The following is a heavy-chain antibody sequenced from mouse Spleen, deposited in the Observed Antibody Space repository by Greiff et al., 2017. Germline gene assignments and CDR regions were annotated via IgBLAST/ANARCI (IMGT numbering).Heavy chain of an antibody. J-gene: IGHJ4*01. Sequence: EVQLVESGGGLVQPGGSRKLSCAASGFTFSSFGMHWVRQAPEKGLEWVAYISSGSSTIYYADTVKGRFTISRDNPKNTLFLQMTSLRSEDTAMYYCARGGLGRAMDYWGQGTSVTVSS. CDR1: GFTFSSFG. CDR3: ARGGLGRAMDY. V-gene: IGHV5-17*02. D-gene: IGHD4-1*01. CDR2: ISSGSSTI.